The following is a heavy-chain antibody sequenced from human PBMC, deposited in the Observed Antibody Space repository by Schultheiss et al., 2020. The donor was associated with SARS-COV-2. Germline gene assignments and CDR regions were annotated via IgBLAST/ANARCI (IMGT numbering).Heavy chain of an antibody. Sequence: GESLKISCAASGFTFSSYAMSWVRQAPGKGLEWVSAISGSGGSTYYADSVKGRFTISRDNSKNTLYLQMNSLRAEDTAVYYCASSGWYYYYYGMDVWGQGTTVTVSS. CDR3: ASSGWYYYYYGMDV. J-gene: IGHJ6*02. V-gene: IGHV3-23*01. CDR1: GFTFSSYA. D-gene: IGHD6-19*01. CDR2: ISGSGGST.